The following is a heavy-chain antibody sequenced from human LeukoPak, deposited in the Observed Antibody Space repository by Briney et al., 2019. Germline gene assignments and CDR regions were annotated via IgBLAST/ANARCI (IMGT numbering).Heavy chain of an antibody. V-gene: IGHV3-74*01. J-gene: IGHJ4*02. CDR1: GFTLSSYW. D-gene: IGHD4-11*01. CDR2: IRSDGSST. Sequence: PGGSLRLSCASSGFTLSSYWMHWVRQVPGKGLVWVSRIRSDGSSTSYADSVKGRFTISRDNAKNTLYLQMSSLRVDDTAVYYCAKDDYSRHWGQGTLVTVSS. CDR3: AKDDYSRH.